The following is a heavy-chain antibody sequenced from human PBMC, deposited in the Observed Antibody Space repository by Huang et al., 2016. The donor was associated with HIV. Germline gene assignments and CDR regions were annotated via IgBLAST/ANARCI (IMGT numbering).Heavy chain of an antibody. D-gene: IGHD2-15*01. J-gene: IGHJ4*02. V-gene: IGHV3-21*01. CDR2: IRSSTSYI. Sequence: EVQLVESGGGLVKTGGSLRLSCAASGFTFSSYSMDWVRQAPGNGREWVSSIRSSTSYIYYADSVKGRVTIPRDKAKNSLYLQMNSLRAEDTAVYYCARVARKYCSGGSCPLDYWGQGTLVTVSS. CDR1: GFTFSSYS. CDR3: ARVARKYCSGGSCPLDY.